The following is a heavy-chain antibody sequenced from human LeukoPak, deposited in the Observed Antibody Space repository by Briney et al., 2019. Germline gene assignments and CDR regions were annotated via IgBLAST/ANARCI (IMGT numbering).Heavy chain of an antibody. CDR1: GGSLSIYS. J-gene: IGHJ4*02. Sequence: PSETLSLTCTVSGGSLSIYSWHWIRQPAGKALEWIGRFFTSGSPYYNPSLQSRVTMSFDTSKNQFSLKLSSVTAADTAVYYCARRLIGDTYMIPEWGQGTLVTVSS. CDR2: FFTSGSP. D-gene: IGHD3-10*01. CDR3: ARRLIGDTYMIPE. V-gene: IGHV4-4*07.